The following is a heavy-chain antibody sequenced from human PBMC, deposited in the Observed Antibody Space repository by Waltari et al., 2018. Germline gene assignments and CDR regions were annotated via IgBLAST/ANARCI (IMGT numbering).Heavy chain of an antibody. V-gene: IGHV3-30-3*01. CDR3: AKEAYSGSYYENY. CDR2: ISYDGSNR. Sequence: QVQLVESGGGVVQPGRSLRLSCAASGFIFSSYAMHWVRQAPGEGLEWVAGISYDGSNRYYADSVKGRFTISRDNSKSTLYLQMNSLRADDTAVYYCAKEAYSGSYYENYWGQGTLVTVSS. D-gene: IGHD1-26*01. J-gene: IGHJ4*02. CDR1: GFIFSSYA.